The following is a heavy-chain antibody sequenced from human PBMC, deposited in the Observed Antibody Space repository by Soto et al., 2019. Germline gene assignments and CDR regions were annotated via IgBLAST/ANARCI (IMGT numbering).Heavy chain of an antibody. CDR3: AYSSYDFWSGYHDY. CDR1: GGSFSGYY. CDR2: INHSGST. D-gene: IGHD3-3*01. Sequence: SETLSLTCAVYGGSFSGYYWSWIRQPPGKGLGWIGEINHSGSTNYNPSLKSRVTISVDTSKNQFSLKLSSVTAADTAVYYCAYSSYDFWSGYHDYWGQGTLVTVSS. V-gene: IGHV4-34*01. J-gene: IGHJ4*02.